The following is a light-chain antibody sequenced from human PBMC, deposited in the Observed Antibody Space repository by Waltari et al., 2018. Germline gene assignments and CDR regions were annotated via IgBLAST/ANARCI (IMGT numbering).Light chain of an antibody. Sequence: DIVMTQSPDSLAVSLGERATINCKSSQSVLYSSNNKNYLAWYQQKPGQAPKLCIYWASTRESGVPDRFSGSGSGTDFTLTISSLQAEDVAVYYCQQYYSTPLTFGGGTKVEIK. CDR3: QQYYSTPLT. CDR2: WAS. V-gene: IGKV4-1*01. J-gene: IGKJ4*01. CDR1: QSVLYSSNNKNY.